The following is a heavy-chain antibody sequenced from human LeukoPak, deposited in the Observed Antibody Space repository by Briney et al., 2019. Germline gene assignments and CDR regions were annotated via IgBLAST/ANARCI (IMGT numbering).Heavy chain of an antibody. J-gene: IGHJ4*02. CDR3: ARDTGSMYTFGF. CDR2: YSGGST. V-gene: IGHV3-66*01. Sequence: YSGGSTYYVDSVRDRFTISRDNSKNTLYLQMNSLRAEDTAVYYCARDTGSMYTFGFWSQGTLVTVSS. D-gene: IGHD2/OR15-2a*01.